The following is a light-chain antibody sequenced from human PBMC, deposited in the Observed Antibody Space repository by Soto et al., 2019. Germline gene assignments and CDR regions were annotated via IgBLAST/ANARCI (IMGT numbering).Light chain of an antibody. Sequence: DIQMTQSPSTLSASVGDRVTITCRASQSIGSWLAWYQQKPGKAPNLLIYETSSLESGVPSRFSGSGSGTEFTLTISSLQPDDFATYYCQQYNTYPLTFGGGTKVEIK. CDR1: QSIGSW. CDR3: QQYNTYPLT. J-gene: IGKJ4*01. V-gene: IGKV1-5*03. CDR2: ETS.